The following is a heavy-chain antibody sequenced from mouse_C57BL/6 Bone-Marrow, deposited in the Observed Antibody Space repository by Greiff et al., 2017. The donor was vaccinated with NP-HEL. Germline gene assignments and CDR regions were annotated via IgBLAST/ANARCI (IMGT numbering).Heavy chain of an antibody. CDR1: GFTFSDYG. J-gene: IGHJ3*01. CDR3: ARQGYSNYVSWFAY. V-gene: IGHV5-17*01. Sequence: EVKLMESGGGLVKPGGSLKLSCAASGFTFSDYGMHWVRQAPEKGLEWVAYISSGSSTIYYADTVKGRFTISRDNAKNTLFLQMTSLRSEDTAMYYCARQGYSNYVSWFAYWGQGTLVTVSA. CDR2: ISSGSSTI. D-gene: IGHD2-5*01.